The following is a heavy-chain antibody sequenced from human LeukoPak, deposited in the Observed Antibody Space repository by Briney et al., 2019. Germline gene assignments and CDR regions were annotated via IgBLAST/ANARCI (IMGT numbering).Heavy chain of an antibody. CDR2: IIPIFGTA. V-gene: IGHV1-69*05. Sequence: SVKVSCKASGGTFSSYAISWVRQAPGQGLEWMGRIIPIFGTANYVQKFQGRVTITTDESTSTAYMELSSLRSEDTAVYYCARDTVVTPYFDYWGQGTLVTVSS. CDR1: GGTFSSYA. CDR3: ARDTVVTPYFDY. J-gene: IGHJ4*02. D-gene: IGHD4-23*01.